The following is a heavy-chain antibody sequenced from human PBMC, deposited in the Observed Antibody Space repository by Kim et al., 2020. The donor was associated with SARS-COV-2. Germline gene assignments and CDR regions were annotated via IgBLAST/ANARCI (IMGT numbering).Heavy chain of an antibody. D-gene: IGHD5-18*01. Sequence: DSVKGRFTISRDNAKNSLYLQMNSLRAEDTAVYYCARDGGYSYGWSWFDPWGQGTLVTVSS. J-gene: IGHJ5*02. V-gene: IGHV3-48*03. CDR3: ARDGGYSYGWSWFDP.